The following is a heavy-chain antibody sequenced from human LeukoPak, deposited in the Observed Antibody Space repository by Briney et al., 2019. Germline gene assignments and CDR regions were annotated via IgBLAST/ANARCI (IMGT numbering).Heavy chain of an antibody. V-gene: IGHV3-23*01. CDR1: GFTLSSYA. Sequence: GGSLRLSCAASGFTLSSYAMSWVRQAPGKGLEWVSAISGSGGSTYYADSVKGRFTISRDNSKNTLYLQMNSLRAEDTAAYYCAKGVVVPAASDYWGQGTLVTVSS. CDR3: AKGVVVPAASDY. J-gene: IGHJ4*02. CDR2: ISGSGGST. D-gene: IGHD2-2*01.